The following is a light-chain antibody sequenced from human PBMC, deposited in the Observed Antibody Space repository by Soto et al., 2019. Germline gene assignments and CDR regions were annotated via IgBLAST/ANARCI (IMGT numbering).Light chain of an antibody. J-gene: IGLJ1*01. CDR3: SSYTSSSLYV. Sequence: QSALTQPASVSGSPGQSITVSCTGTSRDVGDYNYVSWYQQRPGKAPKLMIFDVSNRPSGVSNRFSGSKSGNTASLTISGLQAEDEADYYCSSYTSSSLYVFGTGTKLTVL. V-gene: IGLV2-14*01. CDR1: SRDVGDYNY. CDR2: DVS.